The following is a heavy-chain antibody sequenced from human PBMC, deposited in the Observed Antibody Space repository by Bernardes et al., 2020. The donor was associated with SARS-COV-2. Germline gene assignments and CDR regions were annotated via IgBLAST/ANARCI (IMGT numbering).Heavy chain of an antibody. Sequence: ASVKVSCKASGYTFTSYGISWVRQAPGQGLEWMGWISAYNGNTNYAQKLQGRVTMTTDTSTSTAYMELRSLRSDDTAVYYCARPHAPYDSSGYNDWGQGTLVTVSS. J-gene: IGHJ4*02. CDR3: ARPHAPYDSSGYND. V-gene: IGHV1-18*01. D-gene: IGHD3-22*01. CDR2: ISAYNGNT. CDR1: GYTFTSYG.